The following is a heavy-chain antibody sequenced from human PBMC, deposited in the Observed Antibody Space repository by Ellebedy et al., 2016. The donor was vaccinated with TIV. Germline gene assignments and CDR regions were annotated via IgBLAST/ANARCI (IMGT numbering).Heavy chain of an antibody. Sequence: ASVKVSXXASGYTFTGYYMHWVRQAPGQGLEWMGWINPNSGGTNYAQKFQGWVTMTRDTSISTAYMELSRLRSDDTAVYYCARAGMTSYGMDVWGQGTTVTVSS. CDR3: ARAGMTSYGMDV. CDR2: INPNSGGT. CDR1: GYTFTGYY. J-gene: IGHJ6*02. D-gene: IGHD6-13*01. V-gene: IGHV1-2*04.